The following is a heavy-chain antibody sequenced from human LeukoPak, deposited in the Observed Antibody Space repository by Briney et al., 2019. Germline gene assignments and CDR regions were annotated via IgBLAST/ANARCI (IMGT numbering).Heavy chain of an antibody. CDR1: GYTFTSYY. V-gene: IGHV1-46*01. J-gene: IGHJ5*02. D-gene: IGHD5-18*01. Sequence: ASVKVSCKASGYTFTSYYMHWVRQAPGQGLEWMGIINPSGGSTSYAQKFQGRVTMTGDMSTSTVYMELSSLRSEDTAVYYCARDRSHVDTAMVENWFDPWGQGTLVTVSS. CDR2: INPSGGST. CDR3: ARDRSHVDTAMVENWFDP.